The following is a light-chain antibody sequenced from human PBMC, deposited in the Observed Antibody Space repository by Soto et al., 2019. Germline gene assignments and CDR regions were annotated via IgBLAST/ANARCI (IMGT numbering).Light chain of an antibody. V-gene: IGKV1-9*01. CDR2: RAS. CDR1: QGIRSY. CDR3: LQHNAHPWT. Sequence: DIQLTQSPSFLSASVGDRITIPCRASQGIRSYLVWYQQRPGTAPKVLISRASRLHTGVPSRVSGSGSGTEFTLTITSLEPEDFATYYCLQHNAHPWTFGQGTKVEI. J-gene: IGKJ1*01.